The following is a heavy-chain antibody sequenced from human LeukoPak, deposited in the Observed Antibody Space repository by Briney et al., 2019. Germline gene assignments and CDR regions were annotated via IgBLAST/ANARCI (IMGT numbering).Heavy chain of an antibody. CDR2: IYHSGST. J-gene: IGHJ5*02. CDR3: ARGGSVSNWFDP. Sequence: KTSETLSRTCAVSGGSISSGGYSWSWIRQPPGKGLEWIGYIYHSGSTYYNPSLKSRVTISVDRSKNQFSLKLSSVTAADTAVYYCARGGSVSNWFDPWGQGTLVTVSS. V-gene: IGHV4-30-2*01. CDR1: GGSISSGGYS.